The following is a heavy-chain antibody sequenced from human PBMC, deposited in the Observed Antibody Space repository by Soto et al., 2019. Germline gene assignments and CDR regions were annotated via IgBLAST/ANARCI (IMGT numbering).Heavy chain of an antibody. J-gene: IGHJ3*02. V-gene: IGHV3-64*01. CDR3: ASDAFDI. Sequence: EVQLVESGRGLVQPGGSLRLSCAASGFSFSNYGMHWVRQAPGKGLEYVSAISSNGGTTYYANSVKGRFTISRDNSKNTLYLQMGSLRAEDMAVYYCASDAFDIWGQGTMVTVSS. CDR2: ISSNGGTT. CDR1: GFSFSNYG.